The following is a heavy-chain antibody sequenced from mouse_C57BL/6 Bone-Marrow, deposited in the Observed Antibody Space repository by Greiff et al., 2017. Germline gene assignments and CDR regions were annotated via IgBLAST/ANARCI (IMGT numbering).Heavy chain of an antibody. Sequence: VQLQQSVAELVRPGASVKLSCTASGFNIKNTYMHWVKQRPEQGLEWIGRIDPANGNTKYAPKFQGKAPITADTSSNTAYLQLSSLTSEDTAIYYCALLLRYPYWYFDVWGTGTTVTVSA. CDR3: ALLLRYPYWYFDV. CDR1: GFNIKNTY. D-gene: IGHD1-1*01. CDR2: IDPANGNT. J-gene: IGHJ1*03. V-gene: IGHV14-3*01.